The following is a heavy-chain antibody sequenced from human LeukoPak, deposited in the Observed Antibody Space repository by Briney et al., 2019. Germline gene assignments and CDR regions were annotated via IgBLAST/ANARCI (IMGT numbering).Heavy chain of an antibody. V-gene: IGHV3-48*02. CDR3: ASHRGYSYGFLGGYYYYGMDV. D-gene: IGHD5-18*01. Sequence: PGGSLRLSCAASGFTFSSYSMNWVRQAPGKGLEWVSYISSSSSTIYYADSVKGRFTISRDNAKNSLYLQMNSLRDEDTAVYYCASHRGYSYGFLGGYYYYGMDVWGQGTTVTVSS. CDR2: ISSSSSTI. CDR1: GFTFSSYS. J-gene: IGHJ6*02.